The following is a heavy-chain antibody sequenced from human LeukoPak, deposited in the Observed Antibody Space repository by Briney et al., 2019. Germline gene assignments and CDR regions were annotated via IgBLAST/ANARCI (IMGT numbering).Heavy chain of an antibody. CDR1: GGTFSSYA. V-gene: IGHV1-69*04. CDR2: IIPILGIA. Sequence: GASVKVSCKASGGTFSSYAISWVRQAPGQGLEWMGRIIPILGIANYAQKFQGRVTITADKSTSTAYMELSSLRSEDMAVYYCARDSLLAAAGTERFFDYWGQGTLVTVSS. CDR3: ARDSLLAAAGTERFFDY. D-gene: IGHD6-13*01. J-gene: IGHJ4*02.